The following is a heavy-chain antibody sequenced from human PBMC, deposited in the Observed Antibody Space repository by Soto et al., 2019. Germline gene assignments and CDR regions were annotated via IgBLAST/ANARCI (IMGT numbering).Heavy chain of an antibody. Sequence: GGSLRLSCAASGFTFSSYAMSWVRQAPGKGLEWVSAISGSGGSTYYADSVKGRFTISRDNSKNTLYLQMNSLRAEDTAVYYCARGIAVAGTRLFDYWGQGTLVTVSS. CDR1: GFTFSSYA. CDR3: ARGIAVAGTRLFDY. D-gene: IGHD6-19*01. CDR2: ISGSGGST. V-gene: IGHV3-23*01. J-gene: IGHJ4*02.